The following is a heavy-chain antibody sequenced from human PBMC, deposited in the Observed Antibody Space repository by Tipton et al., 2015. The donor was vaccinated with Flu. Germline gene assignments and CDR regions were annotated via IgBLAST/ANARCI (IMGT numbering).Heavy chain of an antibody. CDR3: AREAAFYCYYYMVV. CDR1: GGSFSGYY. CDR2: INHSGST. Sequence: TLSLTCAVYGGSFSGYYWSWIRQPPGKGLEWIGEINHSGSTNYNPSLKGRVTISVDTSKNQFSLKLSSVTAADTAVYYCAREAAFYCYYYMVVWGKGTTVTVSS. D-gene: IGHD6-25*01. V-gene: IGHV4-34*01. J-gene: IGHJ6*03.